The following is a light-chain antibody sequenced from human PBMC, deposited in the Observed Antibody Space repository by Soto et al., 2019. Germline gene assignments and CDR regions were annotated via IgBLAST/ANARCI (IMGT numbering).Light chain of an antibody. Sequence: DIRMTQSPSSLYASVGDRVTMTCRASRSISNYLNWYQQKPGKAPKLLIYAASSLQSGVPSRFSGSGSGTDFTLTISILQPEDFATYSCQQSYTTLFTFGPGTNVDIK. V-gene: IGKV1-39*01. J-gene: IGKJ3*01. CDR1: RSISNY. CDR3: QQSYTTLFT. CDR2: AAS.